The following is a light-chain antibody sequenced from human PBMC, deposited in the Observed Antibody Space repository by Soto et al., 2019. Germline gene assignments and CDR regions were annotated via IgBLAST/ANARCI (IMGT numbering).Light chain of an antibody. J-gene: IGKJ4*02. CDR1: QGIGGW. CDR2: DAS. V-gene: IGKV1-12*01. CDR3: QQANSFPRT. Sequence: DIQMTQSPSTVSASIGDRVTISGRASQGIGGWLAWYQQKPGKAPNHLIHDASSLMSGVPSRFSGSGSGTDFTLTISSLQPEDFATYYCQQANSFPRTFGGGTKVDIK.